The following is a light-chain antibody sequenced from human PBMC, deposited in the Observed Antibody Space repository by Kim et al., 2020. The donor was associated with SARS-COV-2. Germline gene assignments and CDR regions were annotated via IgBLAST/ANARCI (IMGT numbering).Light chain of an antibody. CDR2: YNN. Sequence: AAGQAAMITSGAKHVRHTSVRWYRQKPDRAAITGFYYNNNRPSGIPERFAGSNSGDAATLTISRADVGDEADYYCHVWDSTTAHHVFGSGTKVTVL. CDR3: HVWDSTTAHHV. V-gene: IGLV3-21*02. CDR1: HVRHTS. J-gene: IGLJ1*01.